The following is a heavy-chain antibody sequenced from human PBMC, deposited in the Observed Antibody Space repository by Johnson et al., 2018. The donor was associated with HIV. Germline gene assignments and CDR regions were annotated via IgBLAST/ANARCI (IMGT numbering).Heavy chain of an antibody. CDR3: ARGTTAMGDDVFDI. CDR1: GFTFSSYA. J-gene: IGHJ3*02. Sequence: VQLVESGGGVVQPGRSLRLSCAASGFTFSSYAMHWVRQAPGKGLEWVAVISYDGSNKYYADSVKGRFTISRDNSKNTLYLQMNSLRAEDTALFYCARGTTAMGDDVFDIWGQGTMVTVSS. CDR2: ISYDGSNK. V-gene: IGHV3-30*04. D-gene: IGHD5-18*01.